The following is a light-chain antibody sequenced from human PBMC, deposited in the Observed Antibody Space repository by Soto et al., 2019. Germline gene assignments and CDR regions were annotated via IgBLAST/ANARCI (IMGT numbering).Light chain of an antibody. J-gene: IGLJ1*01. CDR3: SSYTSSSTLYV. CDR2: DVS. CDR1: SSDVGGYNY. Sequence: QSALTQPASVSGSPGQSITISCTGTSSDVGGYNYVSWYQQHPGKAPKLMIYDVSNRPSGVSNRFSGSKSGNTASLTISGLQAEDEADYYCSSYTSSSTLYVXGTGXKXTVL. V-gene: IGLV2-14*01.